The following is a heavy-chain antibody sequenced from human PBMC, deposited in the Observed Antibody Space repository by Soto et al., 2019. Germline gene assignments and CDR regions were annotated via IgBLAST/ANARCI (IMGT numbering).Heavy chain of an antibody. CDR2: IWYDGSNK. V-gene: IGHV3-33*01. CDR1: GFTFSSYG. J-gene: IGHJ6*02. CDR3: ARYYYYYYGMDV. Sequence: GGSLRLSCAASGFTFSSYGMHWVRQAPGKGLEWVAVIWYDGSNKYYADSVKGRFTISRDNSKNTLYLQMNSLRAEDTAVYYCARYYYYYYGMDVWGQGTTVTVS.